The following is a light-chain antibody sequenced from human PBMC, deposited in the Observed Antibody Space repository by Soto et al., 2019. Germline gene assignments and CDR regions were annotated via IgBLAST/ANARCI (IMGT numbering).Light chain of an antibody. V-gene: IGKV1-33*01. CDR3: QEYASRPLT. CDR2: DAS. J-gene: IGKJ3*01. Sequence: DIQMTQSPSSLSASVGDRVTISCQASQDISNYLNWYQHKEGKAPKLLIYDASNLETGVPSRFSGSGAGTEFTLSISSLQPEDIATYCCQEYASRPLTFGPGTTVAI. CDR1: QDISNY.